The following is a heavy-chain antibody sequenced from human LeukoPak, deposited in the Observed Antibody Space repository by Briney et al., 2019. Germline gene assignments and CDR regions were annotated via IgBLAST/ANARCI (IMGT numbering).Heavy chain of an antibody. CDR2: ISSSSSYI. J-gene: IGHJ3*02. CDR1: GFTFSSYS. CDR3: ARVLRLTCRGDCESDAFDI. V-gene: IGHV3-21*01. D-gene: IGHD2-21*02. Sequence: PGGSLRLSCAASGFTFSSYSMNWVRQAPGKGLEWVSSISSSSSYIYYADSVKGRFTISRDNAKNSLYLQMNSLRAEDTAVYYCARVLRLTCRGDCESDAFDIWGQGTMVTVSS.